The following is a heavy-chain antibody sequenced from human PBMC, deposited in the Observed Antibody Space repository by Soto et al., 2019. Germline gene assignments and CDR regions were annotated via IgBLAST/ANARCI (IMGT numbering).Heavy chain of an antibody. D-gene: IGHD3-10*01. CDR3: ARVDRVSWFPRGSLAY. CDR2: IRYDGSNK. Sequence: QVQLVESGGGVVQPGSSLRLSCAASGFTFSSYGMHWVRQAPGKGLEWVAVIRYDGSNKDYADYVKGRFTISNDNCKKTLDLHMHSPRAEDTAVYYGARVDRVSWFPRGSLAYWGQGNLVTVSS. V-gene: IGHV3-33*01. J-gene: IGHJ4*02. CDR1: GFTFSSYG.